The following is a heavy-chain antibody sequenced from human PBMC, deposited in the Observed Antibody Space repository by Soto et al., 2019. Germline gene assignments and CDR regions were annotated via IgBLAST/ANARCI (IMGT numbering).Heavy chain of an antibody. CDR2: ISSGGLST. J-gene: IGHJ6*03. CDR3: SKAPGDYYYMHI. CDR1: GFTFSDYS. V-gene: IGHV3-23*01. Sequence: EVQLLESGGGLVQPGGSLRLSCAASGFTFSDYSMNWVRQAPGRGLGWVSTISSGGLSTYYADSVQDRFTISRDNSNDKVYLQMNNLRAEDTAVYYCSKAPGDYYYMHIRGKGTTVTVSS.